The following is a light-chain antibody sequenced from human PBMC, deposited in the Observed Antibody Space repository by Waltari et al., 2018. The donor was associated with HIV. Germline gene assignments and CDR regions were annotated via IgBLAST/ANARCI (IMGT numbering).Light chain of an antibody. J-gene: IGLJ2*01. Sequence: QSALTQPASVSGSPGQSITICCTGTGSDVGGYHYVSWYQQRPGAAPKLLVYEVRNRPSGISSRFSGSKSGNTASLTISGLQAEDEADYYCSSYTDTTTLGVVFGGGTKLTVL. V-gene: IGLV2-14*01. CDR1: GSDVGGYHY. CDR2: EVR. CDR3: SSYTDTTTLGVV.